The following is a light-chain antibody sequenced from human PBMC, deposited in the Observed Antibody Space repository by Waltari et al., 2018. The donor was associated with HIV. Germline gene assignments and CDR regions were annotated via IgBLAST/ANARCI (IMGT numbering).Light chain of an antibody. CDR1: RNIHTY. CDR2: SAA. V-gene: IGKV1-5*03. J-gene: IGKJ1*01. CDR3: QEYSTYAPWI. Sequence: DIQMTQSPSSLSASVGDRVSITCRASRNIHTYVAWYQQKPGKAPKLLIYSAASLEVGVPSRFSGRGTGTEFALTIGGLQPEDSATYYCQEYSTYAPWIFGQGTKVEIK.